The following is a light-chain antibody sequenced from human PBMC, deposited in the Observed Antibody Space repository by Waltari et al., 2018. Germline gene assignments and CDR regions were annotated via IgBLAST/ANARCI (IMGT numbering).Light chain of an antibody. Sequence: QTVVTQEPSLSVSPGGTVTVTCSLSPCSPSHNSHASWYQQTPGQPPRTLVYKGNRRSSGFPDRFSGSILGNKAALTITGAQADDESDYYCLLYMGSGIWVFGGGTKLTVL. V-gene: IGLV8-61*01. CDR2: KGN. CDR3: LLYMGSGIWV. CDR1: PCSPSHNSH. J-gene: IGLJ3*02.